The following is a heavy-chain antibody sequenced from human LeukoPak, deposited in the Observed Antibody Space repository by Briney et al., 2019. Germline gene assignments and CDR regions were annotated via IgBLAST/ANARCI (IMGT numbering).Heavy chain of an antibody. CDR3: ARITFVAEGYGMDV. Sequence: PSETLSLTCTVSGYSISSGYYWSWIRQPPGKGLEWIGYIHYSGGITYYNPSLKSRVTISVDTSKNQFSLSLSSVTAADTAVYYCARITFVAEGYGMDVWGQGTTVTVSS. J-gene: IGHJ6*02. V-gene: IGHV4-38-2*02. CDR2: IHYSGGIT. D-gene: IGHD3-16*01. CDR1: GYSISSGYY.